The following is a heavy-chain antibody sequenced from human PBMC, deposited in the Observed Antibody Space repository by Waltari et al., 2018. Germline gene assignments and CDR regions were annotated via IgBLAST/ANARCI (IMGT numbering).Heavy chain of an antibody. V-gene: IGHV4-39*07. J-gene: IGHJ3*02. CDR2: IYYSGST. CDR1: VGSISRSSYY. D-gene: IGHD2-15*01. CDR3: ASIWVVVPFRAFDI. Sequence: QLQLQESGPGLVKPSETLSLTCTVSVGSISRSSYYLALSRPPPGKGLEWIGSIYYSGSTYYNPSLKSRVTISVDTSKNQFSLKLSSVTAADTAVYYCASIWVVVPFRAFDIWGQGTMVTVSS.